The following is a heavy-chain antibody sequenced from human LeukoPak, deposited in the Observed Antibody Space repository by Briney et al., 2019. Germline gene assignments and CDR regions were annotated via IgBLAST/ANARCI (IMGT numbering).Heavy chain of an antibody. J-gene: IGHJ4*02. CDR3: ARVEFGYASGRYEGDY. CDR2: ISSSGTST. CDR1: GLTFSRYS. Sequence: PGGSLRLSCAVSGLTFSRYSINWVRQAPGKGLEWVSCISSSGTSTFYADSVKGRFTISRDDARNALYLQMNSLRAEDTAVYYCARVEFGYASGRYEGDYWGQGTLVIVSS. D-gene: IGHD6-19*01. V-gene: IGHV3-21*01.